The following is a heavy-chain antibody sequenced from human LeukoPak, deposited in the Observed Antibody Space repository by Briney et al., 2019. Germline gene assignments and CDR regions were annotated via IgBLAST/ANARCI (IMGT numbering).Heavy chain of an antibody. CDR3: ARDKEGSGSTRGYYYYYMDV. J-gene: IGHJ6*03. CDR1: GYTFTSYY. Sequence: GASVKVSCKASGYTFTSYYMHWVRQAPGQGLEWMGIINPSGGSTSYAQKFQGRVTMTRDTSTSTVYMELSSLRSEDTAVYYCARDKEGSGSTRGYYYYYMDVWGKGTTVTVSS. V-gene: IGHV1-46*01. CDR2: INPSGGST. D-gene: IGHD3-10*01.